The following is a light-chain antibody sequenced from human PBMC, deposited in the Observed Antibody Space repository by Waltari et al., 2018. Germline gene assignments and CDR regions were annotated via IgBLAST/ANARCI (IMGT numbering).Light chain of an antibody. J-gene: IGLJ3*02. CDR2: SNN. V-gene: IGLV1-44*01. Sequence: QSVLTQPPSASGTPGQRVTISCSGSSSNIGSNTVNWYQQLPGTAPTLLIYSNNQRPSGGPDLFSGPKSGTSASLAISGLQSEDEADYYCAAWDDSLNGWVFGGGTKLTVL. CDR1: SSNIGSNT. CDR3: AAWDDSLNGWV.